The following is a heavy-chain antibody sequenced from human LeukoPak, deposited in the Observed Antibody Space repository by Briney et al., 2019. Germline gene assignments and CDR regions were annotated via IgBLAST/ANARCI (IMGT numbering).Heavy chain of an antibody. CDR2: ISSSSSYI. V-gene: IGHV3-21*04. D-gene: IGHD3-22*01. CDR1: GFTFSNYS. J-gene: IGHJ3*02. Sequence: PGGSLRLSCAASGFTFSNYSMNCVRQAPGKGLEWVSSISSSSSYIYYADSVKGRFTISRDNAKNSLYLQVNSLSAEDTAVYYCAKTKITLIVVANSHSGALDIWGQGTMVTVSS. CDR3: AKTKITLIVVANSHSGALDI.